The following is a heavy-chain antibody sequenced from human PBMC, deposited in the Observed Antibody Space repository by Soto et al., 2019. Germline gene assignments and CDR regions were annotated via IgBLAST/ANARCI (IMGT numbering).Heavy chain of an antibody. CDR3: TRDPRITDF. Sequence: QVRLVESGGGLVKPEGSLTLSCSASGFSLRDYYMTWIRQAPGKGLELLSYINPGGDVIKYVDSVKGRFTISRDNAKNSLYLHMNNLRAEDTAVYYCTRDPRITDFWGQGTLVTVSS. J-gene: IGHJ4*02. D-gene: IGHD3-16*01. V-gene: IGHV3-11*01. CDR2: INPGGDVI. CDR1: GFSLRDYY.